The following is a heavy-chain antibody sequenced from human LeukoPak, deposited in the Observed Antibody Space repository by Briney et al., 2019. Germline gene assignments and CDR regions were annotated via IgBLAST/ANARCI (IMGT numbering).Heavy chain of an antibody. CDR3: ARMPTFLAVGLDP. J-gene: IGHJ5*02. Sequence: SETLSLTCTVSGDSISSYYWSWIRQPPGKGLEWIGSISYSGSTNYNPSLKSRVTISVDTSKNQFSLKLSSVTAADTAVYYCARMPTFLAVGLDPWGQGTLVTVSS. CDR2: ISYSGST. V-gene: IGHV4-59*12. D-gene: IGHD6-19*01. CDR1: GDSISSYY.